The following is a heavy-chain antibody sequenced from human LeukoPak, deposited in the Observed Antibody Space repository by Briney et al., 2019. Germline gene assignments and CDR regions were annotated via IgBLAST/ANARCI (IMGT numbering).Heavy chain of an antibody. CDR1: GFTFSSYA. D-gene: IGHD3-10*02. Sequence: GGSLRLSCAASGFTFSSYAMSWFRQAPGLGLEWVSSIDARGSSTYYADSVTGQFTISRDNSQSTLYLQMNSLRAEDAALYYCAKDHMPRAMFYFDFWGQGTLVTVSS. J-gene: IGHJ4*02. CDR3: AKDHMPRAMFYFDF. V-gene: IGHV3-23*01. CDR2: IDARGSST.